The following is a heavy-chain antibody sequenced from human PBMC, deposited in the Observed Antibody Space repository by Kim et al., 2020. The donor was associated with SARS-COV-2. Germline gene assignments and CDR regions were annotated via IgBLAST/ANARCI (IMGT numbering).Heavy chain of an antibody. J-gene: IGHJ4*02. D-gene: IGHD5-12*01. V-gene: IGHV4-34*01. Sequence: NYNPSLKSRVTISVDTSKNQFSLKLSSVTAADTAVYYCARGEYGYNSFDYWGQGTLVTVSS. CDR3: ARGEYGYNSFDY.